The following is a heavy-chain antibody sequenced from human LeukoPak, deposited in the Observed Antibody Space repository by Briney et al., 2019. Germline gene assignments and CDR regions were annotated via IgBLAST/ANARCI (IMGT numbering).Heavy chain of an antibody. V-gene: IGHV1-46*01. CDR2: INPSGGST. CDR1: GYTFTSYY. CDR3: ARGIVVANFDY. J-gene: IGHJ4*02. Sequence: GASVKVSFKASGYTFTSYYMLWVRQAPGQGLEWMGIINPSGGSTSYAQKFQGRVTMTRDTSTSTVYMELSSLRSEDTAVYFCARGIVVANFDYWGQGTLVTVSS. D-gene: IGHD6-19*01.